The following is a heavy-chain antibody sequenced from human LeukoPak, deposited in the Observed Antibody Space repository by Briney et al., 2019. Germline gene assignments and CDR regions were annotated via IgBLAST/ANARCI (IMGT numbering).Heavy chain of an antibody. Sequence: GGSLRLSCAASGFTFDDYAMHWVRQAPGKGLEWVSGISWNSGSIGYADSVKGRFTISRDNAKNSLYLQMNSLRAEDTALYYCAKSKGLGDFDYWGQGTLVTVSS. V-gene: IGHV3-9*01. CDR3: AKSKGLGDFDY. CDR2: ISWNSGSI. J-gene: IGHJ4*02. D-gene: IGHD3-16*01. CDR1: GFTFDDYA.